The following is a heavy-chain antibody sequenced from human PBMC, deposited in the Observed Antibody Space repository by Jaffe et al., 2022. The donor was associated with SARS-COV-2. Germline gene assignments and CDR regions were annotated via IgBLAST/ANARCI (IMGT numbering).Heavy chain of an antibody. J-gene: IGHJ3*02. Sequence: QVQLQESGPGLVKPPQTLSLTCTVSGGSISSGSYYWSWIRQPAGKGLEWIGRIYTSGSTSYNPSLKRRVTISVDTSKNQFSLKLSSVTAADTAVYYCARAPRVYTPRDAFDIWGQGTMVTVSS. D-gene: IGHD2-8*01. CDR3: ARAPRVYTPRDAFDI. CDR1: GGSISSGSYY. V-gene: IGHV4-61*02. CDR2: IYTSGST.